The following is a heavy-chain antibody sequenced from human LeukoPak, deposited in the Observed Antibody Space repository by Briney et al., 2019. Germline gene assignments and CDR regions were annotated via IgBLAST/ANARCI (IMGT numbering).Heavy chain of an antibody. V-gene: IGHV3-73*01. J-gene: IGHJ4*02. D-gene: IGHD3-10*01. CDR3: TGNYYGSGSYADFDY. Sequence: GGSLRLSCAASGFTFSGSAMHWVRQASGKGLEWVGRIRSKANSYATAYAASVKGRFTISRDDSKNTAYLQMDSLKTEDTAVYYCTGNYYGSGSYADFDYWGQGTLVTVSS. CDR1: GFTFSGSA. CDR2: IRSKANSYAT.